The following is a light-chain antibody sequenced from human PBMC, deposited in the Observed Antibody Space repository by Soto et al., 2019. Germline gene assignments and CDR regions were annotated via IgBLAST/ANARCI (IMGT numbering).Light chain of an antibody. CDR3: LLSYSAIGV. CDR1: TGAVTSGHY. V-gene: IGLV7-46*01. CDR2: DTS. Sequence: QAVVTQEPSLTVSPGGTVTLTCGSSTGAVTSGHYPYWFQQKPGQAPRTLIFDTSNKHSYTPARFSGSLLGGKAALTLSGAQPEDEADYYCLLSYSAIGVVGGGTKLTVL. J-gene: IGLJ2*01.